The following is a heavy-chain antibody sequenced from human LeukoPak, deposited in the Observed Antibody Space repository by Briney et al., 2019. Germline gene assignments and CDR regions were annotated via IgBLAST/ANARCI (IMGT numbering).Heavy chain of an antibody. CDR3: ARGYCSDERCPVFPS. CDR1: GGSINNYY. V-gene: IGHV4-59*01. Sequence: SETLSLTCAVSGGSINNYYWSWIRQPPGKGLEWIGYIYDSGSTNYNPSLKSRVTTSLDTSKNQVSLELSSVTAADTGVYYCARGYCSDERCPVFPSWGQGTLVTVSS. J-gene: IGHJ5*02. D-gene: IGHD2-15*01. CDR2: IYDSGST.